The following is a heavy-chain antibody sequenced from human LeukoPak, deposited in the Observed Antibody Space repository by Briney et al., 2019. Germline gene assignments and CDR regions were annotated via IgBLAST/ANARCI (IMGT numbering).Heavy chain of an antibody. V-gene: IGHV1-3*01. CDR1: GYTFTSYA. Sequence: ASVKVSCKASGYTFTSYAMHWVRQAPGQRLEWMGWINAGNGNTKYSQKFQGRVTITRDTSASTAYMELSSLRSEDTAVYYCAREFGHYYDSSGYLVWGQGTLVTVSS. CDR2: INAGNGNT. D-gene: IGHD3-22*01. J-gene: IGHJ4*02. CDR3: AREFGHYYDSSGYLV.